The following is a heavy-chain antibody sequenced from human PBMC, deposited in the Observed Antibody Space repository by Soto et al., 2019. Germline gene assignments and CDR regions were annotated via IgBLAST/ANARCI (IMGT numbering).Heavy chain of an antibody. J-gene: IGHJ6*02. CDR3: ARDGGTTGEPTDEYYYYYGMDV. CDR2: FFCDVYNT. D-gene: IGHD1-7*01. V-gene: IGHV3-43*01. CDR1: GFTFDDYT. Sequence: HPGGSLRLSCAASGFTFDDYTMHWVRQAPGEGLEWVSFFFCDVYNTYYTDSVNGRFTISRDNRRNSLYLQMNSLRAEDTALYYCARDGGTTGEPTDEYYYYYGMDVWGQGTTVTVSS.